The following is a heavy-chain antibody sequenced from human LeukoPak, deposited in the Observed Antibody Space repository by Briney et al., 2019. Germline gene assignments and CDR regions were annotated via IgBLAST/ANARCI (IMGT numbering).Heavy chain of an antibody. CDR1: GGSITSDNW. Sequence: PSETLSLTCAVSGGSITSDNWWIWVRQPPGKGLEWIGEAYHSGITNYNPSLKSRVTMSVDKSKNQFSLSLSSVTAADTAVYHCARGLYSSDAYWGQVILVTVSS. CDR2: AYHSGIT. V-gene: IGHV4-4*02. CDR3: ARGLYSSDAY. D-gene: IGHD6-19*01. J-gene: IGHJ4*02.